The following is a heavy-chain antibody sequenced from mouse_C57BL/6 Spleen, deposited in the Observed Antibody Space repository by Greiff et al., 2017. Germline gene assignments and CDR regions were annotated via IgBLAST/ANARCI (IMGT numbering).Heavy chain of an antibody. CDR1: GYTFTSYW. Sequence: VQLQQPGAELVRPGSSVKLSCKASGYTFTSYWMHWVKQRPIQGLEGIGNIDPSDSETHYNQKFKDKATLTVDKSSSTAYMQLSSLTSEDSAVYYCARRSVVAPFDYWGQGTTLTVSS. D-gene: IGHD1-1*01. CDR3: ARRSVVAPFDY. CDR2: IDPSDSET. J-gene: IGHJ2*01. V-gene: IGHV1-52*01.